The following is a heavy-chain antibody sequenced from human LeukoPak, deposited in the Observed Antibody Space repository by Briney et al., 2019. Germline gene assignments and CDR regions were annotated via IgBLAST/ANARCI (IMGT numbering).Heavy chain of an antibody. CDR1: AFTFSSYW. D-gene: IGHD3-10*01. CDR3: AMYGSGTKKRAFDV. Sequence: GGSLRLSCAASAFTFSSYWMSWVRQAPGKGLEWVANIKEDGREKYYVDSVKGRFTISRDNAKNSLYLQMNSLRAEDTAVYYCAMYGSGTKKRAFDVWGQGTMVTVSS. V-gene: IGHV3-7*01. J-gene: IGHJ3*01. CDR2: IKEDGREK.